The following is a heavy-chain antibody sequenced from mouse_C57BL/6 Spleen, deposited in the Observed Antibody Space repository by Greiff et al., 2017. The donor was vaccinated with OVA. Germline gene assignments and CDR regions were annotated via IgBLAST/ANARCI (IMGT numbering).Heavy chain of an antibody. CDR2: IYPGSGST. Sequence: QVQLQQPGAELVKPGALVKMSCKASGYTFTSYWITWVKQRPGQGLEWIGDIYPGSGSTNYNEKFKSKATLTVDTSSSTAYMQLSSLTSEDSAVYDCARGTSSGKLQEWFAYWGQGTLVTVSA. CDR1: GYTFTSYW. V-gene: IGHV1-55*01. J-gene: IGHJ3*01. CDR3: ARGTSSGKLQEWFAY. D-gene: IGHD2-1*01.